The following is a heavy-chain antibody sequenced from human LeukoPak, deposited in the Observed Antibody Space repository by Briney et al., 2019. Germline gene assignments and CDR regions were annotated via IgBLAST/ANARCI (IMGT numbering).Heavy chain of an antibody. D-gene: IGHD1-1*01. CDR1: GYTFTGYY. CDR3: ARQYNAYFDS. V-gene: IGHV1-2*02. CDR2: INSNSGGT. Sequence: ASVKVSCKASGYTFTGYYMHWVRRAPEQGLEWMGWINSNSGGTNYAQKSQGRVTMTRDTSISTAYIELSSLRSDDTAVYYCARQYNAYFDSWGQGTLVTVSS. J-gene: IGHJ4*02.